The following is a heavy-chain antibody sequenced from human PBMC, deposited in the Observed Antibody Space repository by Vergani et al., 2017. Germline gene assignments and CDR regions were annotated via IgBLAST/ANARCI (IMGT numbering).Heavy chain of an antibody. J-gene: IGHJ4*02. CDR2: ISGSGGST. Sequence: EVQQLESGGGLVQPGGSLRLSCAASGFTFSSYAMSWVRQAPGKGLEWVSAISGSGGSTYYADSVKGRFTISRDNSKNTLYLQMNSLRAEDTAVYYCAKDLNFYGSGSYLDYWGQGTLVTVSS. D-gene: IGHD3-10*01. V-gene: IGHV3-23*01. CDR3: AKDLNFYGSGSYLDY. CDR1: GFTFSSYA.